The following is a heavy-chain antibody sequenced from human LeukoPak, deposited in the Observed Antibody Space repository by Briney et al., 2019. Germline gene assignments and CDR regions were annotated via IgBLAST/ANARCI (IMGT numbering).Heavy chain of an antibody. CDR2: MYYSGST. V-gene: IGHV4-59*01. Sequence: SETLSLTCTVSGGSISSFYWSWFRQPPGKGLEWIGLMYYSGSTYYNPSLKSRVSLSVDTSKNQFSLKLNSVTAADTAVYYCARAGYDTATGYCGAFDIWGQGTMVTVSS. CDR1: GGSISSFY. D-gene: IGHD3-9*01. J-gene: IGHJ3*02. CDR3: ARAGYDTATGYCGAFDI.